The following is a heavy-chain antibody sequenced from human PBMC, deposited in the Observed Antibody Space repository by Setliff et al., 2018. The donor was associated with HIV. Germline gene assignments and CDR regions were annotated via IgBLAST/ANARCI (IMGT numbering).Heavy chain of an antibody. CDR2: VIPEFGVA. D-gene: IGHD2-15*01. V-gene: IGHV1-69*10. Sequence: SVKVSCKASGGTFSNYAISWVRQAPGQGLEWIGGVIPEFGVASHTPKMEGRLTVDADKSRTTIYMVLSNLRFDDTAVYYCGRSGGWWGHSNPHPFYYYMDAWGKGTSVTVSS. CDR1: GGTFSNYA. CDR3: GRSGGWWGHSNPHPFYYYMDA. J-gene: IGHJ6*03.